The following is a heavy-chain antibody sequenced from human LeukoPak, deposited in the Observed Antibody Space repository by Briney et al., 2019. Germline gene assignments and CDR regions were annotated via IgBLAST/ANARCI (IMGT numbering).Heavy chain of an antibody. CDR3: ARDREIRRRACGY. D-gene: IGHD5-24*01. J-gene: IGHJ4*02. CDR1: GFTFSSYS. Sequence: GGSLRLSCAASGFTFSSYSMNWVRQAPGKGLEWVSYISSSSSTIYYADSVKGRFTISRDNAKNSLYLQMNSLRAEGTAVYYCARDREIRRRACGYWGQGTLVTVSS. CDR2: ISSSSSTI. V-gene: IGHV3-48*01.